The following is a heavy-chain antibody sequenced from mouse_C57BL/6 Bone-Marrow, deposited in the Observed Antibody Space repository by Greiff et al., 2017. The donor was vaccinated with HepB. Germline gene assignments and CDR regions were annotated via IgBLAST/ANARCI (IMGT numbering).Heavy chain of an antibody. J-gene: IGHJ3*01. CDR3: ARVITTRRPLFAY. CDR2: INPSSGYT. D-gene: IGHD2-4*01. Sequence: VKVVESGAELARPGASVKMSCKASGYTFTSYTMHWVKQRPGQGLEWIGYINPSSGYTKYNQKFKDKATLTADKSSSTAYMQLSSLTSEDSAVYYCARVITTRRPLFAYWGQGTLVTVSA. CDR1: GYTFTSYT. V-gene: IGHV1-4*01.